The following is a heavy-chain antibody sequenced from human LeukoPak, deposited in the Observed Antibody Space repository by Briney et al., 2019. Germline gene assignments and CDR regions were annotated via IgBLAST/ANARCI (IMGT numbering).Heavy chain of an antibody. D-gene: IGHD4-11*01. CDR2: IYYSGST. CDR1: GGSISRSYYH. CDR3: ARIDDTVTTGYYFDY. J-gene: IGHJ4*02. Sequence: SETLSLTCTVSGGSISRSYYHWGWIRQPPGKGLEWIGNIYYSGSTFYNPSLKSRVTISVDTSKNQFSLKLSSVTAADTAVYYCARIDDTVTTGYYFDYWGQGTLVTVSS. V-gene: IGHV4-39*01.